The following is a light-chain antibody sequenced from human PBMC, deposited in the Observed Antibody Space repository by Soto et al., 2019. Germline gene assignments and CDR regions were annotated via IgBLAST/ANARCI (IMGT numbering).Light chain of an antibody. V-gene: IGKV1-5*03. CDR1: QTISSW. CDR3: QHYNSYSEA. CDR2: KAS. J-gene: IGKJ1*01. Sequence: DVKMTQSPSTLSGPVADRDTITCRASQTISSWLAWYQQKPGKAPKLLIYKASTLKSGVPSRFSGSGSGTEFTLTISSLQPDDFATYYCQHYNSYSEAFGQGTKVDIK.